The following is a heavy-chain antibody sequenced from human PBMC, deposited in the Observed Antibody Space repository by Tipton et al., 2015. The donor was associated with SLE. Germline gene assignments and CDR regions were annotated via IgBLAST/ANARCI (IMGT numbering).Heavy chain of an antibody. V-gene: IGHV1-18*01. CDR1: GYTLSHFG. CDR2: VSAYNGNK. D-gene: IGHD1-14*01. CDR3: ARRTPETRGYYYYMDV. Sequence: QLVQSGAEVKKPGASVRVSCRASGYTLSHFGLSWVRQAPGQGLEWLVWVSAYNGNKRYAQNLQGRVSVTIDTATSTSYMELRSLRSDDTAVYYCARRTPETRGYYYYMDVWGKGTTVTVSS. J-gene: IGHJ6*03.